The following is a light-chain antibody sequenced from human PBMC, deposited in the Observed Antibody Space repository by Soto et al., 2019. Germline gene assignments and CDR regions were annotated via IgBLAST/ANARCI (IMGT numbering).Light chain of an antibody. V-gene: IGKV1-39*01. CDR1: QNIRNY. J-gene: IGKJ2*03. CDR3: QQSSSTPYS. Sequence: DIQMTQSPSSLSASVGDRVTITCRASQNIRNYLNWYQQTPGKAPKLLIYAAYSLQSGVPSRVKCSGSGTDFSLTLSILQPEDFTTYYCQQSSSTPYSFGQGTKLEIK. CDR2: AAY.